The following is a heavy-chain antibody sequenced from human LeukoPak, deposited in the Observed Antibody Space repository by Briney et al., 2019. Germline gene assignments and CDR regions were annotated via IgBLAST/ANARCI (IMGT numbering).Heavy chain of an antibody. J-gene: IGHJ4*02. V-gene: IGHV4-59*11. CDR3: ARVSRTSRTLEY. Sequence: SETLSLTCTVSGGSISSHYWSWIRQPPGKGLEWIGYIYYSGSTNYNPSLKSRVTISVDTSKNQFSLKLSSVTAADTAVYYCARVSRTSRTLEYWGQGTLVTVSS. CDR2: IYYSGST. CDR1: GGSISSHY. D-gene: IGHD2-2*01.